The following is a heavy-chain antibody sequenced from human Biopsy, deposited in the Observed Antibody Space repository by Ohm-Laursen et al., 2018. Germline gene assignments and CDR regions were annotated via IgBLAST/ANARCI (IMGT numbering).Heavy chain of an antibody. Sequence: VASVKVSCKVSGYTLTELSMHWVRQAPGKGLEWMGGFAPENGKTVYVQNFQARVSMTEDTSTDTAYMELRSLRSEDTAVYYCAADINVWNVNYWGQGTQVTVSS. CDR1: GYTLTELS. CDR2: FAPENGKT. D-gene: IGHD1-1*01. J-gene: IGHJ4*02. V-gene: IGHV1-24*01. CDR3: AADINVWNVNY.